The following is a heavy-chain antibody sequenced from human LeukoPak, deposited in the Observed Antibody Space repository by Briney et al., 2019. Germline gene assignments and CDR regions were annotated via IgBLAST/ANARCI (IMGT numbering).Heavy chain of an antibody. CDR1: GGSFSGYY. CDR2: INHSGTT. CDR3: ARADYGDYPVYYGMDV. Sequence: SETLSLTCAVYGGSFSGYYWSWIRQPPGKGLEWIGEINHSGTTNYNPSLKSRVTISVDTSKNQFSLKLTSVTAADTAVYYCARADYGDYPVYYGMDVWGQGTTVTVSS. J-gene: IGHJ6*02. D-gene: IGHD4-17*01. V-gene: IGHV4-34*01.